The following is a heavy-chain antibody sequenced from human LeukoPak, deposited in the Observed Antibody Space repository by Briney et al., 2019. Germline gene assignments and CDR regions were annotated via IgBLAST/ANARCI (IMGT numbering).Heavy chain of an antibody. Sequence: ASLKVSCKASGYTLTGSYMHWVRQAPGQGLEWMGWMNPNSGGTKYAQKFQGRVTMTRDTSISTAYMELSRLRSDDTAMYYCARDKLGLGELSLYDQWGQGTLVTVFS. V-gene: IGHV1-2*02. J-gene: IGHJ5*02. CDR2: MNPNSGGT. CDR1: GYTLTGSY. CDR3: ARDKLGLGELSLYDQ. D-gene: IGHD3-16*02.